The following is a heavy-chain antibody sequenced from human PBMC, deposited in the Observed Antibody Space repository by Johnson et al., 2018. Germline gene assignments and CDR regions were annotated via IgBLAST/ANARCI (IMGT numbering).Heavy chain of an antibody. V-gene: IGHV4-59*01. D-gene: IGHD3-10*01. CDR3: ARHVFGAFDPFAM. J-gene: IGHJ3*02. CDR2: IHDSGST. CDR1: GGAINSNY. Sequence: VQLVESGPGLVKPSETLTLTCNVSGGAINSNYWSWIRQTPGKGLEWIGYIHDSGSTKYNPSLRSRVTISVDTSKRLFSLRLSSVTAADTAMYYCARHVFGAFDPFAMWGQGTMVTGAS.